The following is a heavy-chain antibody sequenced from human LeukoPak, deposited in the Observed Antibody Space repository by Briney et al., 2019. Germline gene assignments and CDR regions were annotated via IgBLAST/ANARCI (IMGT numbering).Heavy chain of an antibody. Sequence: PGGSPRLSCAASGFTVSSNYMGWVRQAPGKGLEWVSVIYSGGSTYYADSVKGRFTISRDNSKNTLYLQMNSLRAEDTAVYYCAANGGSGSYYHGMDVWGQGTTVTVSS. CDR3: AANGGSGSYYHGMDV. D-gene: IGHD3-10*01. CDR1: GFTVSSNY. V-gene: IGHV3-53*01. CDR2: IYSGGST. J-gene: IGHJ6*02.